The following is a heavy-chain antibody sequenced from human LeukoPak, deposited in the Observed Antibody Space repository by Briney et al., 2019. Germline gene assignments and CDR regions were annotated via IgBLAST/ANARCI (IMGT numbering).Heavy chain of an antibody. D-gene: IGHD3-22*01. CDR3: ARVGSSGFFGTGVDYYMDV. V-gene: IGHV4-61*02. CDR2: IYTSGNT. Sequence: PSETLSLTCTVSGGSISSGSFYWNWIRQPAGKGLEWIGRIYTSGNTKYNPSLKSRVTISVDASKNQFSLKLSSVTAADTAVYYCARVGSSGFFGTGVDYYMDVWGKGTTVTISS. CDR1: GGSISSGSFY. J-gene: IGHJ6*03.